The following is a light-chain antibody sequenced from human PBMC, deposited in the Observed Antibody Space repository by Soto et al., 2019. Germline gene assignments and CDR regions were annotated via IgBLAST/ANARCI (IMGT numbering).Light chain of an antibody. V-gene: IGLV2-11*01. CDR3: CSYAGNSLWV. Sequence: QSALTQPRSVSGTPGQSVTISCTGTSSDVGGYNYVSWYQQHPGKAPILMIYDVSKWPSGVPDRFSGSKSGNTASLTISGLQAEDEADYYCCSYAGNSLWVFGGGTKLTVL. J-gene: IGLJ3*02. CDR2: DVS. CDR1: SSDVGGYNY.